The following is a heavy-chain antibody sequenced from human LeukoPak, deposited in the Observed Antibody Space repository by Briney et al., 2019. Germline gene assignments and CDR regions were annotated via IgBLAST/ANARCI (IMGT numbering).Heavy chain of an antibody. D-gene: IGHD3-22*01. Sequence: SETLSLTCAVYGGSFSGYYWSWIRQHPGKGLEWVGYIYYSGSTYYNPSLKSRVTISVDTSKNQFSLKLSSVTAADTAVYYCARDLNYDSSGGFDYWGQGTLVTVSS. J-gene: IGHJ4*02. CDR2: IYYSGST. V-gene: IGHV4-31*11. CDR3: ARDLNYDSSGGFDY. CDR1: GGSFSGYY.